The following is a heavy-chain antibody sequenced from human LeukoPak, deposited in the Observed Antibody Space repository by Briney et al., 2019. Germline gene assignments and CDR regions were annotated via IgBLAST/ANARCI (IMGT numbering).Heavy chain of an antibody. CDR1: GYTFTGYY. V-gene: IGHV1-2*04. CDR3: ARARDSSGYLFDY. J-gene: IGHJ4*02. Sequence: ASVKVSCKASGYTFTGYYMHWVRQAPGQGLEWMGWINPNSGGTNYAQKFQGWVTMTRDTSISTAYMELSRLRSEDTAVYYCARARDSSGYLFDYWGQGTLVTVSS. CDR2: INPNSGGT. D-gene: IGHD3-22*01.